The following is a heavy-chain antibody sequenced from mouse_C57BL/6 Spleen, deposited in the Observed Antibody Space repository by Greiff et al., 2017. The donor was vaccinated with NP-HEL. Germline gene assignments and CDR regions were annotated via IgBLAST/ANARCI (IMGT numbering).Heavy chain of an antibody. CDR3: ARGSYGSSSSYWYFDV. Sequence: QVQLQQPGAELVKPGASVKLSCKASGYTFTSYWMHWVKQRPGRGLEWIGRIDPNSGGTKYNEKFKSKATLTVDKPSSTAYMQLSSLTSEDSAVYYCARGSYGSSSSYWYFDVWGTGTTVTVSS. V-gene: IGHV1-72*01. CDR2: IDPNSGGT. D-gene: IGHD1-1*01. CDR1: GYTFTSYW. J-gene: IGHJ1*03.